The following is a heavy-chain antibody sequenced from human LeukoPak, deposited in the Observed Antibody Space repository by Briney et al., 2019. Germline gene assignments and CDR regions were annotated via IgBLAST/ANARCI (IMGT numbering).Heavy chain of an antibody. V-gene: IGHV1-18*04. D-gene: IGHD3-9*01. Sequence: ASVKVSCKASGYTFTSYGISWVRQAPGQGLEWMGWISAYSGNTNYAQKLQGRVTMTTDTSTNPAYMELRNLRSDDTAVYYCARDPNYDILTGTPYNWFDPWGQGTLVTVSS. J-gene: IGHJ5*02. CDR1: GYTFTSYG. CDR2: ISAYSGNT. CDR3: ARDPNYDILTGTPYNWFDP.